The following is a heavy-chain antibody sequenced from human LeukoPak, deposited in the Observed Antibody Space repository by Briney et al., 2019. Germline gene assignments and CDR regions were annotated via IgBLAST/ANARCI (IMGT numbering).Heavy chain of an antibody. J-gene: IGHJ4*02. D-gene: IGHD3-10*01. CDR3: ARVSLVRGAPDYYFDY. CDR2: IYTSGST. Sequence: SETLSLTCTVSGGSISGYYWNWIRQPAGKGLEWIGRIYTSGSTNFNPSLKSRVTMSVDTSKNQFSLKLSSVTAADTAVYYCARVSLVRGAPDYYFDYWGQGTLVTVSS. CDR1: GGSISGYY. V-gene: IGHV4-4*07.